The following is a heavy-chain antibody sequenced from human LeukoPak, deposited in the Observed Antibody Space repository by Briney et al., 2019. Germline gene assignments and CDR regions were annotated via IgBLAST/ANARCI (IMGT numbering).Heavy chain of an antibody. Sequence: GGSLRLSCAASGFTFSSYAMHWVRQAPGKGLEWVAVISYDGSNKYYTDSVKGRFTISRDNSKNTLYLQMNSLRAEDTAVYYCARDYGQLVLYYYYGMDVWGQGTTVTVSS. CDR2: ISYDGSNK. CDR3: ARDYGQLVLYYYYGMDV. V-gene: IGHV3-30-3*01. J-gene: IGHJ6*02. D-gene: IGHD6-13*01. CDR1: GFTFSSYA.